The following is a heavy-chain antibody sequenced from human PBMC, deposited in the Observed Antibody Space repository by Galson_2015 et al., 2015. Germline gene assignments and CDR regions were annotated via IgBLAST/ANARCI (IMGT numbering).Heavy chain of an antibody. V-gene: IGHV4-59*01. Sequence: ETLSLTCTVSGVSINSFYWTWIRQPPGKGLEWIGYTYDSGSTNYNPSLTSRVTTSVDTSKNQFSLKLSSVTAADTAVYYCARVHGGKASEFDYWGQGILVTVSS. CDR1: GVSINSFY. J-gene: IGHJ4*02. CDR2: TYDSGST. D-gene: IGHD4-23*01. CDR3: ARVHGGKASEFDY.